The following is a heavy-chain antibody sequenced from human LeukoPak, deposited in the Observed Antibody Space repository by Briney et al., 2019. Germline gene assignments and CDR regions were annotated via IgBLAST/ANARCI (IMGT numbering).Heavy chain of an antibody. V-gene: IGHV4-59*01. Sequence: SETLSLTCTVSGGSISSYYWSWIRQPPGKGLEWIGYIYYSGSTNYNPSLKSRVTISVDTSKNQFSLKLSSVTAADTAVYYCARDLGETGNWFDPWGQGTLVTVSS. J-gene: IGHJ5*02. CDR3: ARDLGETGNWFDP. CDR1: GGSISSYY. CDR2: IYYSGST. D-gene: IGHD1-1*01.